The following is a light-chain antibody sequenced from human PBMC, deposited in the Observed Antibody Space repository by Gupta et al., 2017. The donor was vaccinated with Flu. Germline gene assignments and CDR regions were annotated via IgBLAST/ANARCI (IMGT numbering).Light chain of an antibody. CDR1: QSVTSSY. CDR3: QYYGSSL. Sequence: GTLSLSPGERATLSCRASQSVTSSYLAWYQQKPGQAPRLLIYGASSRATGIPDRFSGSGSGTDFTLTISRLEPEDFAVYYCQYYGSSLFGGGTKVEIK. V-gene: IGKV3-20*01. CDR2: GAS. J-gene: IGKJ4*01.